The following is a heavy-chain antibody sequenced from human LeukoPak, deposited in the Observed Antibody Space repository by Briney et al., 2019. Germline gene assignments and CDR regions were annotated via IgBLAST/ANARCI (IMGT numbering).Heavy chain of an antibody. J-gene: IGHJ5*02. Sequence: PSGTLSLTCAVSGDSISDSDWWTWVRQPPGKGLEWIGEIRHSGSTNYNPSLKSRLTLSIDNFKNYFSLTLSSVTAADTAVYYCAFGDYYRLDPWGQGTLVTVSS. CDR2: IRHSGST. CDR3: AFGDYYRLDP. CDR1: GDSISDSDW. V-gene: IGHV4-4*02. D-gene: IGHD3-16*02.